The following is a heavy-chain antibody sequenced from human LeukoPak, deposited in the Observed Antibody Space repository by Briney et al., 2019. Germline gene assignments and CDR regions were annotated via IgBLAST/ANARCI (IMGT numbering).Heavy chain of an antibody. CDR2: IYYSGST. CDR1: GGSFSGYY. Sequence: SETLSLTCAVYGGSFSGYYWSWIRQPPGKGLEWIGYIYYSGSTYYNPSLKSRVTISVDTSKNQFSLKLSSVTAADTAVYYCARTDTAMAPFDYWGQGTLVTVSS. J-gene: IGHJ4*02. V-gene: IGHV4-34*09. D-gene: IGHD5-18*01. CDR3: ARTDTAMAPFDY.